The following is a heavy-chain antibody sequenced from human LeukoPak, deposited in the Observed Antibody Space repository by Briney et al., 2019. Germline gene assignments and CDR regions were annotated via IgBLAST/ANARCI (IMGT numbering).Heavy chain of an antibody. Sequence: SETLSLTCTVSGGSISSGGYYWSWIRQHPGKGLEWIGYIYYSGSTYYTPSLKNRVTISVATSKNQFSLRLSSVTAVDTAVYYCARGGGGYSWYFDLWGRGTLVTVSS. J-gene: IGHJ2*01. V-gene: IGHV4-31*03. CDR1: GGSISSGGYY. CDR2: IYYSGST. CDR3: ARGGGGYSWYFDL. D-gene: IGHD5-12*01.